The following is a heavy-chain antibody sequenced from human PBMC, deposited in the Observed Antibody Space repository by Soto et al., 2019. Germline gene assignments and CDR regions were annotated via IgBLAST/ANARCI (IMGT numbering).Heavy chain of an antibody. CDR3: AKDRVKYSSGSNDY. D-gene: IGHD6-19*01. V-gene: IGHV3-9*01. CDR2: ISWNSGSI. Sequence: EVQLVESGGGLVQPGRSLRLSCAASGFTFDDYAMHWVRQAPGKGLEWVSGISWNSGSIGYADSVKGRFTISRDNAKNSLYRQMNSLRAEDTALYYCAKDRVKYSSGSNDYWGQGTLVTVSS. J-gene: IGHJ4*02. CDR1: GFTFDDYA.